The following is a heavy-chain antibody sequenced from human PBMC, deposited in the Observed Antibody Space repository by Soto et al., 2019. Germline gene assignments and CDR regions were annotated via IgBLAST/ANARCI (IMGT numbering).Heavy chain of an antibody. D-gene: IGHD5-18*01. J-gene: IGHJ6*02. CDR2: ISISGDRT. CDR1: GFTFNTFA. CDR3: AKVDTPMVTHYYYGMDV. Sequence: GGSLRLSCVTSGFTFNTFAMSWVRRAPGKGLEWVSAISISGDRTYYADSVKGRFTISRDNSKNTLYLQMNSLRPEDTAVYYCAKVDTPMVTHYYYGMDVWGQGTTVTVSS. V-gene: IGHV3-23*01.